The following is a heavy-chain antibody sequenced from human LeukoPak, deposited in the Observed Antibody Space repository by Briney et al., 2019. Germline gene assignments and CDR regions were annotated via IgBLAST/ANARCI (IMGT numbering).Heavy chain of an antibody. CDR1: GFTFSDYY. Sequence: GGSLRLSCAASGFTFSDYYMTWIRQAPGKGLEWISYISSSGSTIYYADSVKGRFSISRDNAKNSLYLQMNSLRAEDTAVYYCAKGYYGSGTYGWFDPWGQGTLVTVSS. CDR3: AKGYYGSGTYGWFDP. V-gene: IGHV3-11*01. J-gene: IGHJ5*02. D-gene: IGHD3-10*01. CDR2: ISSSGSTI.